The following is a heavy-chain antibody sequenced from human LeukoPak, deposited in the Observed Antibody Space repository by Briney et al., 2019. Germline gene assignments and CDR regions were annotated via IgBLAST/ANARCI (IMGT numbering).Heavy chain of an antibody. CDR2: IYYSGTT. CDR3: ARDQIVPGPSTVTSRALDY. Sequence: SETLSLTCSVSGGSINRYYWSWIRQPPGKGLEWIGYIYYSGTTDYNPSLKSRVTISVDTSKNQFSLKLSSVTAADTAVYYCARDQIVPGPSTVTSRALDYWGQGTLVTVSS. D-gene: IGHD4-17*01. CDR1: GGSINRYY. V-gene: IGHV4-59*01. J-gene: IGHJ4*02.